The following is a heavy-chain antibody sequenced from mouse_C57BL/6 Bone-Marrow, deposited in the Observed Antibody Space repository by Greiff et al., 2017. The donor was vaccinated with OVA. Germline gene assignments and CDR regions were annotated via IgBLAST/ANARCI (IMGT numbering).Heavy chain of an antibody. CDR3: ARGVIYDGYYGD. J-gene: IGHJ2*01. D-gene: IGHD2-3*01. CDR1: GYAFSSYW. V-gene: IGHV1-80*01. Sequence: LQESGAELVKPGASVKISCKASGYAFSSYWMNWVKQRPGKGLEWIGQIYPGDGDTNYNGKFKGKATLTADKSSSTAYMQLSSLTSEDSAVDFCARGVIYDGYYGDWGQGTTLTVSS. CDR2: IYPGDGDT.